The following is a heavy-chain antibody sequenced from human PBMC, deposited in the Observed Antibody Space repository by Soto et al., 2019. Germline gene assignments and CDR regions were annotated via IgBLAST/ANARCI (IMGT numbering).Heavy chain of an antibody. J-gene: IGHJ1*01. CDR1: GGTFSSYA. D-gene: IGHD3-22*01. Sequence: QVQLVQSGAEVKKPGSSVKVSCKASGGTFSSYAISWVRQAPGQGLEWMGGIIPIFGTANYAQKFQGRVTITADESKSTAYMERSSLRSEDTAVYYCARASRFDSSGYYEYFQHWGQGTLVTVSS. CDR3: ARASRFDSSGYYEYFQH. CDR2: IIPIFGTA. V-gene: IGHV1-69*01.